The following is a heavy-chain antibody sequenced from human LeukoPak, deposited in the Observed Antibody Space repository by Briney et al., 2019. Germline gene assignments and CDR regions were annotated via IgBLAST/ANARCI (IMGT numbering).Heavy chain of an antibody. J-gene: IGHJ4*02. D-gene: IGHD6-19*01. CDR2: FDPEDGET. Sequence: GASVKVSCKVSGYTLTELSMHWVRQAPGKGLEWMGGFDPEDGETIYAQKFQGRVTMTEDTSTDTAYMELSSLRSEDMAVYYCATTGLGSGWTYYFDYWGQGTLVTVSS. CDR3: ATTGLGSGWTYYFDY. CDR1: GYTLTELS. V-gene: IGHV1-24*01.